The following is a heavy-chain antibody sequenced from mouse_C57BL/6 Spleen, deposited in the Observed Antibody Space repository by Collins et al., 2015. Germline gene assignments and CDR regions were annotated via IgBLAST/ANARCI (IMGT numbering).Heavy chain of an antibody. Sequence: EVQLQQSGPVLVKPGASVKMSCKASGYTFTDYYMNWVKQSHGKSLEWIGVINPYNGGTSYNQKFKGKATLTVDKSSSTAYMELNSLTSEDSAVYYCARSYDYEDYWGQGTTLTVSS. CDR1: GYTFTDYY. V-gene: IGHV1-19*01. D-gene: IGHD2-4*01. CDR3: ARSYDYEDY. CDR2: INPYNGGT. J-gene: IGHJ2*01.